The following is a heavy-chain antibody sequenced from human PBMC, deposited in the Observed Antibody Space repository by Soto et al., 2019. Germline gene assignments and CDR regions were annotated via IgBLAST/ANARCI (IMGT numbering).Heavy chain of an antibody. CDR2: INAGNGNT. CDR1: GYTFTSYA. Sequence: QVPLVQSGAEVKKPGASVKVSCKASGYTFTSYAMHWVRQAPGQRLEWMGWINAGNGNTKYSQKFQGRVTITRDTSASTAYMELSSLRSEDTAVYYCARDDVVVPAAVLNWFDPWGQGTLVTVSS. V-gene: IGHV1-3*01. J-gene: IGHJ5*02. CDR3: ARDDVVVPAAVLNWFDP. D-gene: IGHD2-2*02.